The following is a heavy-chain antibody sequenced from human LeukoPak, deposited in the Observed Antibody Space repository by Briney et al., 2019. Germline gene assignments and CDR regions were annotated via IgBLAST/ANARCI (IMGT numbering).Heavy chain of an antibody. D-gene: IGHD2-15*01. CDR3: ARYCSGGSCYGLGY. CDR2: ISPSGGST. Sequence: ASVKVSCKASGYTFTSYYMHWVRQAPGQGPEWMGVISPSGGSTTYAQKFQGRVTLTRDTSISTAYMELSRLRSDDTAVYYCARYCSGGSCYGLGYWGQGTLVTVSS. V-gene: IGHV1-46*01. CDR1: GYTFTSYY. J-gene: IGHJ4*02.